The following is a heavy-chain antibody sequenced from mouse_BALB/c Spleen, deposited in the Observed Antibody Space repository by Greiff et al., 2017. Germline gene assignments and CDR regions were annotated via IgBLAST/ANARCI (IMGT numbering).Heavy chain of an antibody. Sequence: EVQGVESGGDLVKPGGSLKLSCAASGFTFSSYGMSWVRQTPDKRLEWVATISSGGSYTYYPDSVKGRFTISRDNAKNTLYLQMSSLKSEDTAMYYCARHPFITTATDAMDYWGQGTSVTVSS. CDR3: ARHPFITTATDAMDY. CDR1: GFTFSSYG. V-gene: IGHV5-6*01. J-gene: IGHJ4*01. D-gene: IGHD1-2*01. CDR2: ISSGGSYT.